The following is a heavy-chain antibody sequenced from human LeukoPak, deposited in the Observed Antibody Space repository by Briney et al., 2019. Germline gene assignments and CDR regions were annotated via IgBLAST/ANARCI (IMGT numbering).Heavy chain of an antibody. CDR2: ISYSGNI. V-gene: IGHV4-39*01. J-gene: IGHJ4*02. D-gene: IGHD3-16*01. Sequence: SETLSLTCTVSGGSISSSTYYWGWIRQPPGKGLEWIGSISYSGNIYYNPSLKSRVTISVVTSKNQFSLKLSSVTAADTAVYYCARQRRLELPDYWGQGTLVTVSS. CDR1: GGSISSSTYY. CDR3: ARQRRLELPDY.